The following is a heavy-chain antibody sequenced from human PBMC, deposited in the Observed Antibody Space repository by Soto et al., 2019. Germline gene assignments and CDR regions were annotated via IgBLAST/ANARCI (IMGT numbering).Heavy chain of an antibody. J-gene: IGHJ4*02. D-gene: IGHD3-10*01. CDR3: AKLVYKSVDDY. V-gene: IGHV3-30*18. CDR1: GFTFSSYD. CDR2: ISYYGSNI. Sequence: QVQLVESGGGVVQPGKSLRLSCAASGFTFSSYDIHWVRQAPGKGLEWVAVISYYGSNIYYADSVKGRFTISRDNSKNTLYLQMNSLRAEDTAVYFCAKLVYKSVDDYWGQGTLVTVSS.